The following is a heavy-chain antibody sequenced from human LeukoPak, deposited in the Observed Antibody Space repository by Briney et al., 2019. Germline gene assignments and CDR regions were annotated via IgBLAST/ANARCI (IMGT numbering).Heavy chain of an antibody. D-gene: IGHD6-13*01. CDR3: ARDPLTSTWSPYYFTLDV. CDR1: GYRVTSYA. V-gene: IGHV1-18*01. J-gene: IGHJ6*02. Sequence: GASVKVSCKASGYRVTSYAYNWVRQAPGQGLEGMRWISAYDGGTKYEQDLQGRVTMTTDTSTRTAYMELTTLTSADTAVYYCARDPLTSTWSPYYFTLDVWGQGTTVSVSS. CDR2: ISAYDGGT.